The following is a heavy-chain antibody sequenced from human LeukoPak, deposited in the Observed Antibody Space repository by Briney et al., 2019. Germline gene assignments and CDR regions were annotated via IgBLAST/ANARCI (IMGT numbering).Heavy chain of an antibody. CDR2: ISGSGGST. D-gene: IGHD2-15*01. J-gene: IGHJ5*02. CDR3: AKDRAYCSGGSCRNWFDP. V-gene: IGHV3-23*01. CDR1: GFTFSSYA. Sequence: GGSLRLSCAASGFTFSSYAMSWVRQAPGKGLEWVSAISGSGGSTYYVDSVKGRFTISRDNSKNTLYLQMNSLRAEDTAVYYCAKDRAYCSGGSCRNWFDPWGQGTLVTVSS.